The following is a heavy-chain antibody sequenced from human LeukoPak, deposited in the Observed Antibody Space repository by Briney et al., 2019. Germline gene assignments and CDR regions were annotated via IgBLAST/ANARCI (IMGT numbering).Heavy chain of an antibody. D-gene: IGHD3-3*01. CDR2: MNPNSGNT. CDR1: GYTFTSYD. Sequence: ASVKVSCKASGYTFTSYDINWVRQATGQGLEWMGWMNPNSGNTGYARKFQGRVTMTRNTSISTAYMELSSLRSEDTAVYYCARGDYYDFWSGYFADAFDIWGQGTMVTVSS. CDR3: ARGDYYDFWSGYFADAFDI. J-gene: IGHJ3*02. V-gene: IGHV1-8*01.